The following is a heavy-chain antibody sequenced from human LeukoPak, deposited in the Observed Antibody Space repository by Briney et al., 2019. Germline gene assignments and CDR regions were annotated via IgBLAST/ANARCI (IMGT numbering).Heavy chain of an antibody. CDR3: ARDGVAAAEGWFDP. D-gene: IGHD6-13*01. V-gene: IGHV1-69*05. J-gene: IGHJ5*02. CDR1: GGTFTTYS. Sequence: SVKVSCKAAGGTFTTYSISWVRQAPGQGLEWLGNIIPVSGTIDYAQKFHGRVTITTDESTRTTYLELNSLRSDDTAVYYCARDGVAAAEGWFDPWGQGTLVTVSS. CDR2: IIPVSGTI.